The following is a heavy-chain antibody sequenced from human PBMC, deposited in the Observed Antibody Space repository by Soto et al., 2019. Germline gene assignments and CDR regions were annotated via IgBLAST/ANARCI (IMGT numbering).Heavy chain of an antibody. D-gene: IGHD3-22*01. V-gene: IGHV1-24*01. CDR3: ATGLYRGNYYDSSGYVFDP. J-gene: IGHJ5*02. Sequence: ASVKVSCKASGGTFSSYAISWVRQAPGKGLEWMGGFDPEDGETIYAQKFQGRVTMTEDTSTDTAYMELSSLRSEDTAVYYCATGLYRGNYYDSSGYVFDPWGQGTLVTVS. CDR1: GGTFSSYA. CDR2: FDPEDGET.